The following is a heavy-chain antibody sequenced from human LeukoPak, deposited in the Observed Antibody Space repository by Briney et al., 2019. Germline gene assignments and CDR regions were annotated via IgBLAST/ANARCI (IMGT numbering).Heavy chain of an antibody. J-gene: IGHJ3*02. Sequence: PSETLSLTCTVSGGSINSVNYYWGWIRQPPGKGLEWIGSIYYSGSAYYSSSLKSRVTITVDTSKNQFSLKLTSVTAADTAVYFCARDSVGGTGHGAFDIWGQGTMATVSS. CDR1: GGSINSVNYY. V-gene: IGHV4-39*07. CDR3: ARDSVGGTGHGAFDI. CDR2: IYYSGSA. D-gene: IGHD1-26*01.